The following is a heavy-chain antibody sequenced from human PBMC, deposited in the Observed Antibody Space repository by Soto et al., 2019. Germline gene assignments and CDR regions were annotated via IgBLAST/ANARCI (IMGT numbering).Heavy chain of an antibody. CDR3: ASGDCSGGSCYVDY. V-gene: IGHV4-31*03. CDR1: GGSISSGGYY. Sequence: QVQLQESGPGLVKPSQTLSLTCTVSGGSISSGGYYWSWIRQHPGKGLEWIGYIYYSGSTYYNPSLKSRVTISVDTSKNQFSLKLSSVTAADTAVYYCASGDCSGGSCYVDYWGQGTLVTVSS. CDR2: IYYSGST. D-gene: IGHD2-15*01. J-gene: IGHJ4*02.